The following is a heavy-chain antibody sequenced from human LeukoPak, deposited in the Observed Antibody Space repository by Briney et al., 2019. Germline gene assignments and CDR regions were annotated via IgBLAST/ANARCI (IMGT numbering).Heavy chain of an antibody. J-gene: IGHJ4*02. CDR3: VRGRLGLPRPFDY. CDR2: IYSGGST. D-gene: IGHD1-26*01. V-gene: IGHV3-66*02. CDR1: GFTVSSNY. Sequence: GGSLRLSCAASGFTVSSNYMSWVRQAPGKGLEWVSVIYSGGSTYYADSVKGRFTISRDNSKNTLYLQMNSLRAEDTAVYYCVRGRLGLPRPFDYWGQGTLVTVSS.